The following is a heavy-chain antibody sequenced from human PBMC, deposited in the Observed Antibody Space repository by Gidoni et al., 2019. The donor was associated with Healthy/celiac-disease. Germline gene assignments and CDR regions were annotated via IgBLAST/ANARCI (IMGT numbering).Heavy chain of an antibody. CDR1: GFTFSRYG. Sequence: QVQLVESGGAVVPTGWSLRLSCAAAGFTFSRYGRPWVRQAPGKGMEWVAVRWYDGSKKYYADAVKGRFTSSRDNSKNTLYLQMNSLRAEDTAVYYCAREGTEGLVRVPFDYWGQGTLVTVSS. V-gene: IGHV3-33*01. J-gene: IGHJ4*02. CDR2: RWYDGSKK. CDR3: AREGTEGLVRVPFDY. D-gene: IGHD6-19*01.